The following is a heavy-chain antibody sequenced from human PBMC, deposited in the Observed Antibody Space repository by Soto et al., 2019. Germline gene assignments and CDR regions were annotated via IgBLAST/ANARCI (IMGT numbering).Heavy chain of an antibody. CDR2: IFYSGST. V-gene: IGHV4-39*01. Sequence: QLQLQESGPGLVQPSETLSLTCTVSGGSISSTTSYWAWIRQPPGKGLEWIGSIFYSGSTFDNPSLKSRVNISVDTSKNQFSLNLTSVTAVDTAVFYCARRRRGDGLDVWGQGTTVTVSS. J-gene: IGHJ6*02. CDR3: ARRRRGDGLDV. CDR1: GGSISSTTSY.